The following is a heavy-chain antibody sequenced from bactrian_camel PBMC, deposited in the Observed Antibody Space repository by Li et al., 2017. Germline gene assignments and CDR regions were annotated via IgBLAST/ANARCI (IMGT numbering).Heavy chain of an antibody. D-gene: IGHD2*01. CDR1: GFTFSEYY. CDR2: INSGGDST. J-gene: IGHJ4*01. CDR3: AAAWGGSGGVCNGRGKPDGHY. V-gene: IGHV3S40*01. Sequence: VQLVESGGGLVQPGGSLRLSCTTSGFTFSEYYMIWVRQAPGQGLEWVSAINSGGDSTYYADSVKGRFTISRHNAKSTLYLQMNSLKPEDTAMYYCAAAWGGSGGVCNGRGKPDGHYWGQGTQVTVS.